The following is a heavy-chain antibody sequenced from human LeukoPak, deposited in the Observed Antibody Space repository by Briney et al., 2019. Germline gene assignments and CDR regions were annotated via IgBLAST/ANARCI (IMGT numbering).Heavy chain of an antibody. CDR1: GFTFSGDA. D-gene: IGHD3-16*01. CDR3: ATDLLWSGDY. CDR2: ISGSGGST. J-gene: IGHJ4*02. Sequence: GGSLRLSCAASGFTFSGDAMSWVRQAPGKGLEWVSAISGSGGSTYYADSVKGRFTISRDNSKNTLYLQMNSLRAEDTAVYYCATDLLWSGDYWGQGTLVTVSS. V-gene: IGHV3-23*01.